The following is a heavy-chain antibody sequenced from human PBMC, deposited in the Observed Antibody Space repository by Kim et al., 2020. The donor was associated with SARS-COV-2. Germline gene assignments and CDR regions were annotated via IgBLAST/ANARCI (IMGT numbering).Heavy chain of an antibody. CDR3: TTDPDYYDSSGYYNYFDY. CDR1: GFTFSNAW. D-gene: IGHD3-22*01. Sequence: GGSLRLSCAASGFTFSNAWMSWVRQAPGKGLEWVGRIKSKTDGGTTDYAAPVKGRFTISRDDSKNTLYLQMNSLKTEDTAVYYCTTDPDYYDSSGYYNYFDYWGQGTLVTVSS. V-gene: IGHV3-15*01. CDR2: IKSKTDGGTT. J-gene: IGHJ4*02.